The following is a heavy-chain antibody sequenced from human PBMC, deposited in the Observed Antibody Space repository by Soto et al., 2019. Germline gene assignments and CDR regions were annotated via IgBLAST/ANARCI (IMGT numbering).Heavy chain of an antibody. Sequence: EVQPLESGGGLVQPGGSLRLSCAASGFTFSSYAMSWVRQAPGKGLEWVSAIDGSGGSTYYADSVKGRFTISRDNSKNTLYLQMNTLRAEDTAVYYCAKSHSSGWSKLDYWGQGTLVTVSS. CDR3: AKSHSSGWSKLDY. V-gene: IGHV3-23*01. CDR2: IDGSGGST. J-gene: IGHJ4*02. CDR1: GFTFSSYA. D-gene: IGHD6-19*01.